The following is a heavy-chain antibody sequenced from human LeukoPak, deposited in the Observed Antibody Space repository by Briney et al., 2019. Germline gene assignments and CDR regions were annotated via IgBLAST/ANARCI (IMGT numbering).Heavy chain of an antibody. CDR1: GFTFSSYR. J-gene: IGHJ4*02. CDR3: AGRKELLGWYYFDY. V-gene: IGHV3-7*01. D-gene: IGHD1-26*01. CDR2: IKQDGSEK. Sequence: GGSLRLSCAASGFTFSSYRMSWVRQAPGKGLEWVANIKQDGSEKYYVDSVKGRFTISRDNAKNSLYLQMNSLRAEDPAVYYCAGRKELLGWYYFDYWGQGSLVTVSS.